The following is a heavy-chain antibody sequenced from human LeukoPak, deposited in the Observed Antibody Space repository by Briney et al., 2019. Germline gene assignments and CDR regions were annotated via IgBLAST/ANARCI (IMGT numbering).Heavy chain of an antibody. V-gene: IGHV3-15*01. Sequence: PGGSLRLSCAASEFTFSNAWMSWVGQAPGKGLEWVGRIKSKTDGGTTDYAAPVKGRFTISRDDSENTLYLQMNSLKTEDTAVYYCTTELRWETLDFDYWGQGTLVTVSS. CDR1: EFTFSNAW. CDR2: IKSKTDGGTT. CDR3: TTELRWETLDFDY. D-gene: IGHD1-26*01. J-gene: IGHJ4*02.